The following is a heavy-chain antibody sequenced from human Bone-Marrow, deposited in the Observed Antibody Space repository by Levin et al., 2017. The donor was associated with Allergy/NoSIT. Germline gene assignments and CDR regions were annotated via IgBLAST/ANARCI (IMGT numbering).Heavy chain of an antibody. D-gene: IGHD2-2*01. CDR3: AREVSGYCSSTSCYPHYYYMDV. V-gene: IGHV1-2*06. Sequence: ASVKVSCKASGYTFTGYYMHWVRQAPGQGLEWMGRINPNSGGTNYAQKFQGRVTMTRDTSISTAYMELSRLRSDDTAVYYCAREVSGYCSSTSCYPHYYYMDVWGKGTTVTVSS. J-gene: IGHJ6*03. CDR1: GYTFTGYY. CDR2: INPNSGGT.